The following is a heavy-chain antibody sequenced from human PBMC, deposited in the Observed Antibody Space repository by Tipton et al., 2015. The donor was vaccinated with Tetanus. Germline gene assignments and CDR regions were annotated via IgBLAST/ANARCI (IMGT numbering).Heavy chain of an antibody. D-gene: IGHD2/OR15-2a*01. Sequence: TLSLTCTVSGASFSSGDYYWSWIRKPPGKDLEWIGYIYQTGTTYYNPSLKGRVTISMDRSNTQFSLRLDSLTAADTAVYYCARAAGFLGLTHDFWGQGTLVTVSP. J-gene: IGHJ4*02. V-gene: IGHV4-30-4*01. CDR3: ARAAGFLGLTHDF. CDR2: IYQTGTT. CDR1: GASFSSGDYY.